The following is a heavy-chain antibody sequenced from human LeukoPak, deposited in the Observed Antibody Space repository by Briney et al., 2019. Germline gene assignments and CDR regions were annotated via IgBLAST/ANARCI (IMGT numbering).Heavy chain of an antibody. Sequence: SETLSLTCTVSGGSISSSSYYWGWIRQPPGKGLEWIGSIYYSGSTYYNPSLKSRVTISVDTSKNQFSLKLSSVTAADTAVYYCARLGPRGLRLGELSFWGQGTLVTVSS. V-gene: IGHV4-39*01. CDR3: ARLGPRGLRLGELSF. J-gene: IGHJ4*02. CDR1: GGSISSSSYY. CDR2: IYYSGST. D-gene: IGHD3-16*02.